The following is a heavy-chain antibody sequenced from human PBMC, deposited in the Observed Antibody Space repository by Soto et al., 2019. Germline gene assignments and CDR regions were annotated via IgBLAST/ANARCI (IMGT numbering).Heavy chain of an antibody. CDR2: IYYSGYT. CDR1: GASLSGFY. Sequence: PSETLSLTCTVSGASLSGFYWSWLRQSPEKGLEWIGYIYYSGYTSYNPSLKSRVTISVDTSKNQFSLNLNSVTAADTAVYYCARLNGYCVSTSCHGYYGMDVWGQGTTVTVS. V-gene: IGHV4-59*01. D-gene: IGHD2-2*03. CDR3: ARLNGYCVSTSCHGYYGMDV. J-gene: IGHJ6*02.